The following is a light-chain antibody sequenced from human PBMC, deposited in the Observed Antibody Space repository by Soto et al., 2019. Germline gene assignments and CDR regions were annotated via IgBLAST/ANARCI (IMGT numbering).Light chain of an antibody. CDR3: QQSYNAPRT. Sequence: IQMTQSPSTLSASVGDRVTITYRASQSISSWLAWYQQKPGKAPKLLIYDASSLQSGVPSRFSGSGSGTDFTLTISSLQPEDFAIYYCQQSYNAPRTFGPGTKVDIK. V-gene: IGKV1-39*01. J-gene: IGKJ1*01. CDR1: QSISSW. CDR2: DAS.